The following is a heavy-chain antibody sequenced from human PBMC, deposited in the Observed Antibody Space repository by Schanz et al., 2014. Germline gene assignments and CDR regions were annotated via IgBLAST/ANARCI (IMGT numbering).Heavy chain of an antibody. V-gene: IGHV1-69*08. CDR1: GGTFSSST. CDR2: IIPILDKT. CDR3: AKVDRTRYYAMDV. D-gene: IGHD3-9*01. J-gene: IGHJ6*02. Sequence: QVQLVQSGAEVKKPGSSVKVSCKASGGTFSSSTLTWVRQAPGHGLEWMGRIIPILDKTNYAQKFQGRVTMTADKSTSTVYMEVSGLRSEDTAVYYCAKVDRTRYYAMDVWGQGTTVTVSS.